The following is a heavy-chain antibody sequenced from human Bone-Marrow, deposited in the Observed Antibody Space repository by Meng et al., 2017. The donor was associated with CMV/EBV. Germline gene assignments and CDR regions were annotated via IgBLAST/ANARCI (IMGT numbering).Heavy chain of an antibody. Sequence: SETLSLTCTVSGGSISSYYWSWIRQPPGKGLEWIGYIYYSGSTNYNPSLKSRVTISVDTSKNQFSLKLSSVTAADTAVYYCARRDCSSTSCYTHFDYWGHGTLVTVSS. CDR2: IYYSGST. V-gene: IGHV4-59*12. J-gene: IGHJ4*01. CDR1: GGSISSYY. D-gene: IGHD2-2*02. CDR3: ARRDCSSTSCYTHFDY.